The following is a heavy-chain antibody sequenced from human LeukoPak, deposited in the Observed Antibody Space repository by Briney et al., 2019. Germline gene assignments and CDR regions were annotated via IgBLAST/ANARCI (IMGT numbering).Heavy chain of an antibody. V-gene: IGHV1-69*13. CDR2: IIPIFGTA. J-gene: IGHJ6*03. CDR3: ARVPTGDVVVVPAATPENKYYYYYMDV. CDR1: GGTFSSYA. Sequence: SVKVSCKASGGTFSSYAISWVRQAPGQGLEWMGGIIPIFGTANYAQKFQGRVTITADESTSTAYMELSSLRSEDTAVYYCARVPTGDVVVVPAATPENKYYYYYMDVWGKGTTVTVSS. D-gene: IGHD2-2*01.